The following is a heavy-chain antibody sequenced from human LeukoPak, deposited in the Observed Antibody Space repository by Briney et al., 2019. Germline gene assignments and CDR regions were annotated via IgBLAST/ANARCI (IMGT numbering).Heavy chain of an antibody. CDR2: IYYSGST. CDR1: GGSISSSSYY. CDR3: ARERGGMYYYDRSAFEI. J-gene: IGHJ3*02. V-gene: IGHV4-39*07. Sequence: SETLSLTCTVSGGSISSSSYYWGWIRQPPGKGLEWIGSIYYSGSTYYNPSLKSRVTISVDTSKNQFSLKLSSVTAADTAVYYCARERGGMYYYDRSAFEIWGQGTKVTVSS. D-gene: IGHD3-22*01.